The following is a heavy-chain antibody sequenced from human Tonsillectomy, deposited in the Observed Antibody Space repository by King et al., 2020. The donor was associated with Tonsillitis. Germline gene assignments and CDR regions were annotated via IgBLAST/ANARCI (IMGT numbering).Heavy chain of an antibody. Sequence: QLVQSGGGLVQPGRSLRLSCAASGFTFDDYAMHWVRQAPGKGLEWVSGISWNSGSIGYADSVKGRFTISRANAKNSLYLQMNSLRAEDTALYYCAKDKGLTMVHGLDVWGQGTTVTVFS. J-gene: IGHJ6*02. CDR1: GFTFDDYA. CDR2: ISWNSGSI. D-gene: IGHD3-10*01. V-gene: IGHV3-9*01. CDR3: AKDKGLTMVHGLDV.